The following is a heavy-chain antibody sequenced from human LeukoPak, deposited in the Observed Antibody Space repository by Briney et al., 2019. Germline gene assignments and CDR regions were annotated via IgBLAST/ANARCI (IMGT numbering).Heavy chain of an antibody. V-gene: IGHV4-34*01. J-gene: IGHJ3*02. Sequence: SETLSLTCAVYGGSFSGYYWSWIRQPPGKGLEWIGEINHSGSTNYNPSLKSRVTISVDTSKNQFSLKLSSVTAADTAVYYCARGFGELRLGESTAFDIWGQGTMVTVSS. CDR3: ARGFGELRLGESTAFDI. CDR2: INHSGST. D-gene: IGHD3-16*01. CDR1: GGSFSGYY.